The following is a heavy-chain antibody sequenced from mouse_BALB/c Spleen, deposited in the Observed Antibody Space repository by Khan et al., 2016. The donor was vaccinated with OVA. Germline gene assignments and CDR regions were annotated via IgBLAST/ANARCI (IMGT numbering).Heavy chain of an antibody. Sequence: VQLQQSGSELVRPGALVKLSCKASGFNIKDYYMHWVKQRPEQGLEWIGWIDPENGHPIYDPKFQGKAIITADTSSNTAYLQLSSLTSEDTAVXYCPISILLYFDFWDQGTTLTVSS. D-gene: IGHD2-3*01. V-gene: IGHV14-1*02. CDR3: PISILLYFDF. CDR2: IDPENGHP. J-gene: IGHJ2*01. CDR1: GFNIKDYY.